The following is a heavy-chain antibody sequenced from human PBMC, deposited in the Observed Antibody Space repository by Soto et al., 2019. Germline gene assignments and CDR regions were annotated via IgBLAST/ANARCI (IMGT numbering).Heavy chain of an antibody. CDR3: ARDSYPLPDSFDY. CDR1: GYTFINHG. CDR2: ISGHNGKT. V-gene: IGHV1-18*04. J-gene: IGHJ4*02. Sequence: QVQLVQSGGEVKKPGASVTVSCKASGYTFINHGISWVRQAPGQGLEWMGWISGHNGKTNYAQKFQGRFTMTTVTTTSTAFMELRSLRSDDTAFYYCARDSYPLPDSFDYWGQGTLVSVSS.